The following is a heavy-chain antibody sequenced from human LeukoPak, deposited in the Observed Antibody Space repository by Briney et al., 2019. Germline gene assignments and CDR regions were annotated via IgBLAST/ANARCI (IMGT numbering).Heavy chain of an antibody. CDR1: GFTFSSYA. D-gene: IGHD3-16*01. CDR3: AREGGDDSYFDY. V-gene: IGHV3-30-3*01. J-gene: IGHJ4*02. Sequence: PGGSLRLSCAASGFTFSSYAMHWVRQAPGKGLEWVAVISYDGSNKYYADSVKGRFTISRDNSKNTLYLQMNSLRAEDTAVYYCAREGGDDSYFDYWGQGTLVTVSS. CDR2: ISYDGSNK.